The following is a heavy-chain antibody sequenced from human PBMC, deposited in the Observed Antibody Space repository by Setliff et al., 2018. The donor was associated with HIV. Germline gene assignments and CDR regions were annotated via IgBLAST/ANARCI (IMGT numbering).Heavy chain of an antibody. CDR2: IYYSGST. CDR3: ARVQLGYYDSSGYSDY. V-gene: IGHV4-59*11. J-gene: IGHJ4*02. CDR1: GGSISSHS. D-gene: IGHD3-22*01. Sequence: PSETLSLTCTVSGGSISSHSWNWIRQPPGKGLEWIGSIYYSGSTNYNPSLKSRVTISEDTSKNHFSLKLSSVTAADTAVYYCARVQLGYYDSSGYSDYWGQGTLVTVS.